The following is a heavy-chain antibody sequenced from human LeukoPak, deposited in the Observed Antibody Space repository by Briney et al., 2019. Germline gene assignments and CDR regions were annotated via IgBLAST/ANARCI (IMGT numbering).Heavy chain of an antibody. CDR3: AKAGGSIFGVVIITAYMDV. J-gene: IGHJ6*03. D-gene: IGHD3-3*01. Sequence: SGGSLRLSCAASGFTFSSYAMSWVRQAPGKGLEWVSAIGGSGGSTYYADSVKGRFTISRDNSKNTLYLQMNSLRAEDTAVYYCAKAGGSIFGVVIITAYMDVWGKGTTVTVSS. V-gene: IGHV3-23*01. CDR1: GFTFSSYA. CDR2: IGGSGGST.